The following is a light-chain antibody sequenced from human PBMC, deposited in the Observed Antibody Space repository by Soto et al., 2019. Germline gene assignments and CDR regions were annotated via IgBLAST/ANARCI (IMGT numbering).Light chain of an antibody. CDR1: SSNIGSGYD. Sequence: SVLTQPPSVSGAPGQRVTISCTGSSSNIGSGYDVHWYRQLPGTAPKLLIYGNNFRPSGVPDRFSGSKSDTSASLAITGLQAEDEADYYCQSYDSSLSGVVFGGGTQLTVL. CDR2: GNN. J-gene: IGLJ2*01. V-gene: IGLV1-40*01. CDR3: QSYDSSLSGVV.